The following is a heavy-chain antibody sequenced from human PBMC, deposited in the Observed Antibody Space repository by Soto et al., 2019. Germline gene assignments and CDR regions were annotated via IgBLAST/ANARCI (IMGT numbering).Heavy chain of an antibody. Sequence: GGSLRLSCAASGFTFSSYGMSWVRQAPGKGLEWVSTLTGRGISTYYADSVKGRFTISRDTSKNTLYLQMNSLRADDTAVYYCAKEWFGESSHFDYWGQGTLVTVSS. CDR2: LTGRGIST. CDR3: AKEWFGESSHFDY. D-gene: IGHD3-10*01. J-gene: IGHJ4*02. V-gene: IGHV3-23*01. CDR1: GFTFSSYG.